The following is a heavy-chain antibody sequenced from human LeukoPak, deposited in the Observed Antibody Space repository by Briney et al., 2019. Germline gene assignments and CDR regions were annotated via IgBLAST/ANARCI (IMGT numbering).Heavy chain of an antibody. D-gene: IGHD3-22*01. CDR1: GGSISSGDYY. CDR3: ARVRGYYSPAAFDI. Sequence: SETLSLTCTVSGGSISSGDYYWSWIRQPPGKGLEWIGYIYYSGSTYYNPSLKSRVTISVDTSKNQFSLKLSSVTAADTAVYYCARVRGYYSPAAFDILGQGTMVTVSS. CDR2: IYYSGST. J-gene: IGHJ3*02. V-gene: IGHV4-30-4*08.